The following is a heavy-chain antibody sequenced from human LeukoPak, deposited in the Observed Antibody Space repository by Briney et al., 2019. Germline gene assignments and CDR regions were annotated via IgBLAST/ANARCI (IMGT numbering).Heavy chain of an antibody. CDR3: AKMIAAGSATYYYYGMDV. V-gene: IGHV3-23*01. CDR1: GFTFSSYA. J-gene: IGHJ6*04. CDR2: ISGTGGST. D-gene: IGHD6-13*01. Sequence: GGFLRLSCAASGFTFSSYAMSWVRQAPGKGLERVSSISGTGGSTYYADSVKGRFTVSRDNSKNTLYLQMDSLRAEDTAIYYCAKMIAAGSATYYYYGMDVWGKGTTVTVSS.